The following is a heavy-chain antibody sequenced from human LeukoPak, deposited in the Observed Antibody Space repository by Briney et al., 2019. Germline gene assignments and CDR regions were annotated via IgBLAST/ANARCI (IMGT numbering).Heavy chain of an antibody. J-gene: IGHJ4*02. V-gene: IGHV3-7*01. D-gene: IGHD2-15*01. CDR3: ASYCSGGSCYSGKRYFDY. Sequence: PGGSLRLACAASGFTFSSYWMSWVRQAPGKGLEWLANIKYDGSEKYYVPSVKGRFTISRDNPKNSLYLQMNSLRPDDPAVYYCASYCSGGSCYSGKRYFDYWGQGTLVTVS. CDR1: GFTFSSYW. CDR2: IKYDGSEK.